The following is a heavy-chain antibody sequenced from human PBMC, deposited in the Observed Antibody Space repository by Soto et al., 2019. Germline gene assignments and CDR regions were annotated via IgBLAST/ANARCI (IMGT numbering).Heavy chain of an antibody. D-gene: IGHD2-2*01. CDR1: GFTFSSYA. V-gene: IGHV3-30-3*01. CDR3: ARSYCSSTSCSTCY. J-gene: IGHJ4*02. Sequence: QVQLVESGGGVVQPGRSLRLSCAASGFTFSSYAMHWVRQAPGKGLEWVAVISYDGSNKYYADSVKGRFTISRDNSTNTLDLQMNRLRAEDTAVYFFARSYCSSTSCSTCYLGQGTLVTVSS. CDR2: ISYDGSNK.